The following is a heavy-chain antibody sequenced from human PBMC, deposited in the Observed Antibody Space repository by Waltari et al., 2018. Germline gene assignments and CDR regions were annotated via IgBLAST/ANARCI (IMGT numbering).Heavy chain of an antibody. D-gene: IGHD6-19*01. CDR3: ARDLSPKYSSGWYNWFDP. Sequence: QVQLVQSGAEVKKPGSSVKVSCKASGGTFSSYAISWVRQAPGQGLEWMGRIIPIFGTANYAQKFQGRVTITADKSTSTAYMELSSLRSEDTAVYYCARDLSPKYSSGWYNWFDPWGQGTLVTVSS. J-gene: IGHJ5*02. CDR1: GGTFSSYA. V-gene: IGHV1-69*08. CDR2: IIPIFGTA.